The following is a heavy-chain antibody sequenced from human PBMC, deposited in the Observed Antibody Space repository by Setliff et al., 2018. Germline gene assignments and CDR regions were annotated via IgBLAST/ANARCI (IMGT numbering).Heavy chain of an antibody. D-gene: IGHD2-2*01. J-gene: IGHJ3*01. V-gene: IGHV1-2*02. CDR3: ARFGGSCSSSSCYASDL. CDR2: INPHSGGT. CDR1: GYTFTGYY. Sequence: ASVKVSCKASGYTFTGYYIHWVRQAPGQGLEWMGWINPHSGGTNFPQTFQGRVTMTRDTSINTAYMELSSLTSDDTAVYYCARFGGSCSSSSCYASDLWGQGTMVTVSS.